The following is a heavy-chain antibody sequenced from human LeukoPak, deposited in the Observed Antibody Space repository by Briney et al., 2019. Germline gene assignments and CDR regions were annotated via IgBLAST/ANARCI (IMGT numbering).Heavy chain of an antibody. CDR2: ISSSSSYI. D-gene: IGHD6-19*01. Sequence: GGSLRLSCAASGFTFSSYSMNWVRQAPGKGLEWVSSISSSSSYIYYADSAKGRFTISRDNAKNSLYLQMNSLRAEDTAVYYCARGRSGWYYFDYWGQGTLVTVSS. J-gene: IGHJ4*02. CDR3: ARGRSGWYYFDY. V-gene: IGHV3-21*01. CDR1: GFTFSSYS.